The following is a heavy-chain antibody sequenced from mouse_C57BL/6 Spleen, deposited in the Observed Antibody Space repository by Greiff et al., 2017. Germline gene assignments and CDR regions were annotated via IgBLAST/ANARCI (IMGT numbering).Heavy chain of an antibody. J-gene: IGHJ2*01. Sequence: QVQLKQPGAELVKPGASVKLSCKASGYTFTSYWMHWVKQRPRRGLEWIGRIDPNSGGTKYNEKFKSKATLTVDKPSSTAYMQLSSLTSEDSAVYYCAGSYYSNFYYFDYWGQGTTLTVSS. CDR1: GYTFTSYW. D-gene: IGHD2-5*01. CDR2: IDPNSGGT. CDR3: AGSYYSNFYYFDY. V-gene: IGHV1-72*01.